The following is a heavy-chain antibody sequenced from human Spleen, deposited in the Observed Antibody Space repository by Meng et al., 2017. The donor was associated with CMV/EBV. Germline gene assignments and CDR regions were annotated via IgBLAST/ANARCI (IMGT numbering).Heavy chain of an antibody. CDR2: IRSKAYGGTT. CDR3: TPKIEYYDY. Sequence: GESLKISCRASGFTFGDYAMSWVRQAPGMGLEWVGFIRSKAYGGTTEYAASVKGRFTISRDDSKSIAYLQMNSLKTEDTAVYYCTPKIEYYDYWGQGTLVTVSS. J-gene: IGHJ4*02. D-gene: IGHD3-10*01. V-gene: IGHV3-49*04. CDR1: GFTFGDYA.